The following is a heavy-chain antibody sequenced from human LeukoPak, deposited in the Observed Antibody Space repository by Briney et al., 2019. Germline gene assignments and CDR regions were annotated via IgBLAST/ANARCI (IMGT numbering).Heavy chain of an antibody. V-gene: IGHV3-23*01. CDR2: ISPSSGT. Sequence: GGSLRLSCAASGFTFSSYSMNWVRQAPGKGLEWVSAISPSSGTFYADSVKGRFTTSRDNSKNTLYLQMNSLRAEDTAVYYCARPQSSSGYYWPFDDWGQGTLVTVSS. J-gene: IGHJ4*02. CDR1: GFTFSSYS. CDR3: ARPQSSSGYYWPFDD. D-gene: IGHD3-22*01.